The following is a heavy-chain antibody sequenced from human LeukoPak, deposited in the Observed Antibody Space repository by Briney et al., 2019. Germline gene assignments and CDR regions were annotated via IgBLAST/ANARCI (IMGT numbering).Heavy chain of an antibody. D-gene: IGHD2-21*01. CDR2: IYYSGST. CDR3: AGPGVVAIATSFAFDI. V-gene: IGHV4-39*01. Sequence: SETLSLTCTVSGGSISSSSYYWGWIRQPPGKGLEWIGSIYYSGSTYYNPSLKSRVTISVDTSKNQFSLKLSSVTAADTAVYYCAGPGVVAIATSFAFDIWGQGTMVTVSS. CDR1: GGSISSSSYY. J-gene: IGHJ3*02.